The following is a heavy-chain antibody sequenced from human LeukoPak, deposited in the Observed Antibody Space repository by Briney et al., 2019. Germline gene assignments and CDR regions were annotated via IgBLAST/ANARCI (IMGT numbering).Heavy chain of an antibody. J-gene: IGHJ6*02. CDR3: ARDRPPLAWGDYYYGMDV. CDR2: IYYSGST. V-gene: IGHV4-59*01. Sequence: PSETLSLTCTVSGGSISSYYWSWIRQPPGKGLEWIGYIYYSGSTNYNPSLKSRVTISVDTSKNQFSLKLSSVTAADTAVYYCARDRPPLAWGDYYYGMDVWGQGTTVTVS. D-gene: IGHD3-16*01. CDR1: GGSISSYY.